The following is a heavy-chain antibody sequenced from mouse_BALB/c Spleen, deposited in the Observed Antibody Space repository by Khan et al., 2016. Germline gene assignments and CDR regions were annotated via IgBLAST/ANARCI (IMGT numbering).Heavy chain of an antibody. D-gene: IGHD2-3*01. V-gene: IGHV1S137*01. CDR3: ARGGDGYAWFAY. J-gene: IGHJ3*01. Sequence: VQLQESGAELVRPGVSVKISCKGSGYTFTDYAIHWMKQSHAKSLEWIGVISTYYDDTNYNQQFKGKATMTVDKSSSTAYIELARLTSEDSAIYYCARGGDGYAWFAYWGQGTLVTVSA. CDR2: ISTYYDDT. CDR1: GYTFTDYA.